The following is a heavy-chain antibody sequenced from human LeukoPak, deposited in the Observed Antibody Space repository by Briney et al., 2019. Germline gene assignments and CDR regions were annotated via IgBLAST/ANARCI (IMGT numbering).Heavy chain of an antibody. CDR3: TRGHWGLQS. Sequence: LETLSLTCTVSGASVTDYYWSWIQQSPGKGLEWISYIHHSGNSDYNPSLRSRVTTSLDTSKNQFSLNLISVTAADTAVYYCTRGHWGLQSWSQGTLVTVSS. CDR2: IHHSGNS. V-gene: IGHV4-59*02. J-gene: IGHJ5*02. D-gene: IGHD7-27*01. CDR1: GASVTDYY.